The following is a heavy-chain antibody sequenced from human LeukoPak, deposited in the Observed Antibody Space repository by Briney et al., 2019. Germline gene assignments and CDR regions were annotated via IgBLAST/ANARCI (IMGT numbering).Heavy chain of an antibody. D-gene: IGHD3-10*01. CDR3: AGGSYYGSGSRPGYIEY. CDR1: GFSVNNNY. Sequence: GGSLRLSCAASGFSVNNNYMNWVRQATGKGLEWVSLMDNFGYKHYADSVEGRVTISRDSFRNTVYLQLNSLRAEDTAVYYCAGGSYYGSGSRPGYIEYWGQGTLVTVSS. CDR2: MDNFGYK. J-gene: IGHJ4*02. V-gene: IGHV3-53*01.